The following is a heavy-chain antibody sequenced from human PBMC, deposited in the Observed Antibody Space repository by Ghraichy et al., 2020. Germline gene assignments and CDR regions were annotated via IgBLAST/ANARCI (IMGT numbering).Heavy chain of an antibody. D-gene: IGHD2-21*02. CDR3: ARTSKPTHCVDY. V-gene: IGHV4-31*03. J-gene: IGHJ4*02. Sequence: SETLSLTCTVSGGSISSGAYYWSWIRQHPGKGLDWIGYVYYSGSTYYNPALKSRVTISVDTSKNQFSLKMSSVTDADTAVYYCARTSKPTHCVDYWGQGTLLTVSS. CDR1: GGSISSGAYY. CDR2: VYYSGST.